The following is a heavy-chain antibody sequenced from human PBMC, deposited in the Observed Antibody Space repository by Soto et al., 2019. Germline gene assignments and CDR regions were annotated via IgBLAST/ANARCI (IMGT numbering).Heavy chain of an antibody. D-gene: IGHD3-3*01. J-gene: IGHJ6*02. CDR3: ARSFTIFGDYYGMDV. CDR1: GFTFSSYS. CDR2: ISSSSSYI. Sequence: GGSLRLSCAASGFTFSSYSMNWVRQAPGKGLEWVSSISSSSSYIYYADSVKGRFTISRDNAKNSLYLQMNSLRAEDTAVYYCARSFTIFGDYYGMDVWGQGTTVTVSS. V-gene: IGHV3-21*01.